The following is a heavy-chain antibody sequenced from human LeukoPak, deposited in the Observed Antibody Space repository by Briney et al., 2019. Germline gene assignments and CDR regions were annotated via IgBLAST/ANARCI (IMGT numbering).Heavy chain of an antibody. CDR2: IIPIFGTA. CDR3: ASGSTYYDFWSGSRTALYYYYMDV. CDR1: GGTFSSYA. D-gene: IGHD3-3*01. Sequence: ASVKVSCKASGGTFSSYAISWVRQAPGQGLEWMGGIIPIFGTANYAQKFQGRVTITADESTSTAYMELSSLRSEDTAVYYCASGSTYYDFWSGSRTALYYYYMDVWGKGTTVTVSS. V-gene: IGHV1-69*13. J-gene: IGHJ6*03.